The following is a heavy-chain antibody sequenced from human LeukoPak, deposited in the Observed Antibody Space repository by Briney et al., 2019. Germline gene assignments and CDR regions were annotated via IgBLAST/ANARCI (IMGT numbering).Heavy chain of an antibody. D-gene: IGHD6-19*01. CDR1: GDSVSSNSAA. CDR3: ARVGIAVAGTSNWFDP. V-gene: IGHV6-1*01. J-gene: IGHJ5*02. Sequence: SQTLSLTCAISGDSVSSNSAAWNWIRQSPSRGLEWLGRTYYRSKWYNDYAVSVKSRITINPDTSKNQFPLQLNSVTPEDTAVYYCARVGIAVAGTSNWFDPWGQGTLVTVSS. CDR2: TYYRSKWYN.